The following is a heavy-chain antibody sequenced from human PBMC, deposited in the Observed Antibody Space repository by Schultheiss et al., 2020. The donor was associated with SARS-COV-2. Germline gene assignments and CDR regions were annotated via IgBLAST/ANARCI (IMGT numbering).Heavy chain of an antibody. CDR1: GGSISSYY. J-gene: IGHJ4*02. CDR2: IYYSGST. V-gene: IGHV4-59*12. Sequence: SETLSLTCTVSGGSISSYYWSWIRQPPGKGLEWIGYIYYSGSTNYNPSLKSRVTISVDTSKNQFSLKLSSVTAADTAVYYCARGIGGGYQLLGSGYSSGFNDYWGQGTLVTVSS. CDR3: ARGIGGGYQLLGSGYSSGFNDY. D-gene: IGHD6-19*01.